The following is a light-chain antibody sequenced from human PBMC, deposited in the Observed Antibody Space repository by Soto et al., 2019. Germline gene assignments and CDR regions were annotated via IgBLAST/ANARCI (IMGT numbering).Light chain of an antibody. J-gene: IGKJ1*01. CDR1: QSVGSSY. Sequence: VMTQAPATLSVSPGERATLSCRASQSVGSSYLAWYQQKPGQAPRLLIYGASTRATGIPDRFSGSGSGTDFTLTISRLEPEDFAVYHCQQYDDSMTFGQGTKVDIK. CDR3: QQYDDSMT. V-gene: IGKV3-20*01. CDR2: GAS.